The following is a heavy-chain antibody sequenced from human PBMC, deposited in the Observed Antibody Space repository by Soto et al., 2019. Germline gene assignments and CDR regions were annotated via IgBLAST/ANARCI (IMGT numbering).Heavy chain of an antibody. V-gene: IGHV3-64D*06. CDR2: VSTSGRST. CDR1: GFIFSEST. D-gene: IGHD2-15*01. CDR3: VKQAHGLDGVAFDY. J-gene: IGHJ4*02. Sequence: GGSLRLSCSASGFIFSESTIYWVRQVPGKGLEAISAVSTSGRSTYYADSVKDRFTISRDNSKNTLFLQMGSLRPEDTAIYYCVKQAHGLDGVAFDYWGQGTQGTVSS.